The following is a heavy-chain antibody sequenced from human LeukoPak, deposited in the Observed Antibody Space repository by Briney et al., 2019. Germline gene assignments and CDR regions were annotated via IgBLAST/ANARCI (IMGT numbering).Heavy chain of an antibody. J-gene: IGHJ4*02. Sequence: SEPLSLTCTVSGGSISSYHWNWIRQPPGKGLEWIGYIYSSGSTNYNPSLESRVTISVDTSKNLFSLKLSSVTAADTAVYYCARLGYSSSWYKIDYWGQGTLVTVSS. CDR1: GGSISSYH. CDR3: ARLGYSSSWYKIDY. CDR2: IYSSGST. D-gene: IGHD6-13*01. V-gene: IGHV4-59*08.